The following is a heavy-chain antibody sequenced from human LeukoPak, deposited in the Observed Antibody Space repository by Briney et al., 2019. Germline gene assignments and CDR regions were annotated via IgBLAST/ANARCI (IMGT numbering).Heavy chain of an antibody. V-gene: IGHV4-39*07. D-gene: IGHD5-12*01. CDR2: IYYSGST. CDR1: GGSISSSSYY. CDR3: ARGGDIVATGWFGP. J-gene: IGHJ5*02. Sequence: PSETLSLTCTVSGGSISSSSYYWGWIRQPPGKGLEWIGSIYYSGSTYYNPSLKSRVTISVDTSKNQFSLKLSSVTAADTAVYYCARGGDIVATGWFGPWGQGTLVTVSS.